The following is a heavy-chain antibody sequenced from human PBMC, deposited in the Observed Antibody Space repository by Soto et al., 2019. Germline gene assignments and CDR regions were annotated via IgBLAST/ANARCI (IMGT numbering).Heavy chain of an antibody. CDR2: ISAYNGNT. J-gene: IGHJ6*02. CDR3: ARGHPYDILTGCSFYYYYGMDV. Sequence: ASVKVSCKASGYTFTSYGISWVRQAPGQGLEWMGWISAYNGNTNYAQKLQGRVTMTTDTSTSTAYMELRSLRSDDTAVYYCARGHPYDILTGCSFYYYYGMDVWGQGTTVTVSS. CDR1: GYTFTSYG. V-gene: IGHV1-18*01. D-gene: IGHD3-9*01.